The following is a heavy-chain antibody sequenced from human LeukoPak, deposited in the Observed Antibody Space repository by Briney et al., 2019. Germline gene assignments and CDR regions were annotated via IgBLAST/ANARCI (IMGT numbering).Heavy chain of an antibody. CDR3: AKDSYDRSGYYYYYFAY. J-gene: IGHJ4*01. Sequence: PGGSLRLSCAASGFTFSSYGMHWVRQTPGKGLEWVAIIWSDGSNKYYADSVKGRFTISRDNSKNTLYLQMNSLRAGDTAVYYCAKDSYDRSGYYYYYFAYWGQEPRSPSPQ. D-gene: IGHD3-22*01. CDR1: GFTFSSYG. V-gene: IGHV3-30*02. CDR2: IWSDGSNK.